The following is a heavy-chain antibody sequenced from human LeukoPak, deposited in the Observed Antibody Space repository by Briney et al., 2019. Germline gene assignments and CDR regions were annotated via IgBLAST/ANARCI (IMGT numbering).Heavy chain of an antibody. D-gene: IGHD5-12*01. CDR1: GGSISSGGYS. CDR3: AREDVDIVAIGEGAFDI. J-gene: IGHJ3*02. V-gene: IGHV4-30-2*01. CDR2: IYHSGST. Sequence: SETLSLTCAVSGGSISSGGYSWSWIRRPPGKGLEWIGYIYHSGSTYYNPSLKSRVTISVDRSKNQFSLKLSSVTAADTAVYYCAREDVDIVAIGEGAFDIWGQGTMVTVSS.